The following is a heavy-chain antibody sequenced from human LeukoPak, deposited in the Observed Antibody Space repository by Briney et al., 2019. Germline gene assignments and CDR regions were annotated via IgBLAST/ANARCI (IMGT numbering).Heavy chain of an antibody. V-gene: IGHV3-30-3*01. CDR2: ISYDGSNK. D-gene: IGHD4-17*01. CDR1: GFTFSSYA. CDR3: ARGKVTTLGAFDI. J-gene: IGHJ3*02. Sequence: GGSLRLSCAASGFTFSSYAMHWVRQAPGKGLEWVAVISYDGSNKYYADSVKGRFTISRVNSKNTLYLQMNSLRAEDTAVYYCARGKVTTLGAFDIWGQGTMVTVSS.